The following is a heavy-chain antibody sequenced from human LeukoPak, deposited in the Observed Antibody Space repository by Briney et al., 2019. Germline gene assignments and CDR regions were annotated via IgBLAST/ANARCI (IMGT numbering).Heavy chain of an antibody. D-gene: IGHD3-10*01. CDR1: GGTFSSYA. J-gene: IGHJ4*02. V-gene: IGHV1-69*06. CDR3: ARYYGSGEPFDY. CDR2: IIPIFGTA. Sequence: SVKVSCKASGGTFSSYAISWVRQAPGQGLEWMGGIIPIFGTANYAQKFQGRVTITADKSTSTAYMELSSLRSEDTAVYYCARYYGSGEPFDYWGQGTLVTVSS.